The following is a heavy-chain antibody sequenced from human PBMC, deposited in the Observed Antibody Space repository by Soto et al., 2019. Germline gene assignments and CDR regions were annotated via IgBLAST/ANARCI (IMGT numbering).Heavy chain of an antibody. CDR2: IIPIFGTA. J-gene: IGHJ6*02. V-gene: IGHV1-69*01. CDR3: ARHSRITGTTGYYYYGMDV. CDR1: GGTFSSYA. Sequence: QVQLVQSGAEVKKPGSSVKVSCKASGGTFSSYAISWVRQAPGQGLEWMGGIIPIFGTANYAQKFQGRVTITADESTSTAYMELSSLRSEDTAVYYCARHSRITGTTGYYYYGMDVWGQGTTVTVSS. D-gene: IGHD1-7*01.